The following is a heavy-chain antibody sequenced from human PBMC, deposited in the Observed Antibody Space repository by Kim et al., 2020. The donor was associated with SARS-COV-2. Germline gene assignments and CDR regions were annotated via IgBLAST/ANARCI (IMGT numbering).Heavy chain of an antibody. J-gene: IGHJ3*02. Sequence: PSLTLRVTISGATSKTQFSLKLSSVTAADTAVYYCAGRVTMIVVDDAFDIWGQGTMVTVSS. CDR3: AGRVTMIVVDDAFDI. D-gene: IGHD3-22*01. V-gene: IGHV4-34*01.